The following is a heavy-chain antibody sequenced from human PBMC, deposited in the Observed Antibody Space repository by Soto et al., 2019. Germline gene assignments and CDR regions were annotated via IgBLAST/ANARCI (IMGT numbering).Heavy chain of an antibody. D-gene: IGHD6-13*01. V-gene: IGHV4-4*07. CDR2: IYSGGRN. CDR3: ARGSSRCDY. J-gene: IGHJ4*02. Sequence: TSETLSLTCTVSGGSISSFYWSWIRQPAGKGLQWIGRIYSGGRNNYNPSLKSRVTMSVDTSKKQFSLRLSSVLAADPAKYYCARGSSRCDYWGQGTLVTVS. CDR1: GGSISSFY.